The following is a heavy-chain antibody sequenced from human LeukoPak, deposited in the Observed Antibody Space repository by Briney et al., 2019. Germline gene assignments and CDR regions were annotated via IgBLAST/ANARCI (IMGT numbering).Heavy chain of an antibody. J-gene: IGHJ5*02. D-gene: IGHD2-8*02. CDR2: ISGSGANT. V-gene: IGHV3-23*01. CDR3: AKSPGVVSDWFDP. Sequence: GGSLRPSCAASGFTFSSYAMSWVRQAPGKGLEWVSAISGSGANTYFADSVKGRFTISRDNSKNTLYLQMNSLRAEDTAVYYCAKSPGVVSDWFDPWGQGTLVTVSS. CDR1: GFTFSSYA.